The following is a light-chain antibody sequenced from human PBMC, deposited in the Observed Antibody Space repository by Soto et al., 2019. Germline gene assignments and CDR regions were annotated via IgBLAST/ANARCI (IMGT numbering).Light chain of an antibody. V-gene: IGKV3-11*01. Sequence: EIVLTQSPATLSLSPGERATLSCRASQSVSSYLAWYQQKPGQAPRLLIYDASNRATGIPARFSGSGSGTVFTLTISSLEPEYFAVYYCQQRSNWPRLTFGGGTKVEIK. J-gene: IGKJ4*01. CDR3: QQRSNWPRLT. CDR2: DAS. CDR1: QSVSSY.